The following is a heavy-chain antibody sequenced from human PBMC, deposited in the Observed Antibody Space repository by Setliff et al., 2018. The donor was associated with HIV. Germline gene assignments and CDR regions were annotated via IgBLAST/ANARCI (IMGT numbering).Heavy chain of an antibody. CDR1: GYTFTSYY. CDR3: ATAPTMKVVYSGF. Sequence: ASVKVSCKASGYTFTSYYMHWVRQAPGQGLEWMGIINTSSGSTTYAQKFQGRVTMTRDTSTSTVYMELSSLRSEDTAVYYCATAPTMKVVYSGFWGQGTLVTVSS. D-gene: IGHD3-22*01. J-gene: IGHJ4*02. CDR2: INTSSGST. V-gene: IGHV1-46*01.